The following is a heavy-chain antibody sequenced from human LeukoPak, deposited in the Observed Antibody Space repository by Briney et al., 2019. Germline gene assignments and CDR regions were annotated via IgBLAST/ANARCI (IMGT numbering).Heavy chain of an antibody. CDR3: ARRGDGGRSFDY. J-gene: IGHJ4*02. D-gene: IGHD4-23*01. V-gene: IGHV3-53*01. Sequence: GGSLRLSCAASGFTVSDNYMSWVRQAPGKGLEWVSLIYSAGSTYYAGSVTGRFTISRDNSKNTLFLQMNSLRAEDTAVYYCARRGDGGRSFDYWGQGTLVTVSS. CDR2: IYSAGST. CDR1: GFTVSDNY.